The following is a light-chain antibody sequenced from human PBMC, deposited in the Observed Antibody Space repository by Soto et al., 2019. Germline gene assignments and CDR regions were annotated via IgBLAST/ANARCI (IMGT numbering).Light chain of an antibody. Sequence: QAVVTQPPSASGTPGQRVTISCSGSSSNIGTNSINWYQQLPGTAPKLLIFTNTQRPSGVPDRFSGSKSGTSASLAISGLRSEDDADYYCAAWDDTLNGLVFGGGTKVTVL. CDR1: SSNIGTNS. V-gene: IGLV1-44*01. CDR3: AAWDDTLNGLV. J-gene: IGLJ3*02. CDR2: TNT.